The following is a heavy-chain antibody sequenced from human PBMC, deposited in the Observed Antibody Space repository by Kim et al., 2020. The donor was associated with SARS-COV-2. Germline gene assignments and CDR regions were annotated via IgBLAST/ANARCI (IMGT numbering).Heavy chain of an antibody. Sequence: YYNPSLKSRVTISVDTSKNQFSLKLSSVTAADTAVYYCARLRLADRIFDYWGQGTLVTVSS. J-gene: IGHJ4*02. CDR3: ARLRLADRIFDY. V-gene: IGHV4-39*01. D-gene: IGHD6-19*01.